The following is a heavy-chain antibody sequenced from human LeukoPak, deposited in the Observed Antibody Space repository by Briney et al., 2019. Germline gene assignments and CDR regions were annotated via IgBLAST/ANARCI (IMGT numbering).Heavy chain of an antibody. CDR2: IYPGDSDT. Sequence: GESLKISCKGSGYSITSYWIGWVRQMPGKGLEGMGIIYPGDSDTRYSPSFQGQVTISADKSISTAYLQWSSLKASDTAMYCCASSISFKMATTAIPFDYWGQGTLVTVSS. CDR3: ASSISFKMATTAIPFDY. CDR1: GYSITSYW. J-gene: IGHJ4*02. D-gene: IGHD5-24*01. V-gene: IGHV5-51*01.